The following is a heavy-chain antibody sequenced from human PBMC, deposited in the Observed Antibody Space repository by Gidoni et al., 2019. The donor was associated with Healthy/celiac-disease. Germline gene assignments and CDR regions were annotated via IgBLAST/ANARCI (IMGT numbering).Heavy chain of an antibody. V-gene: IGHV3-49*05. Sequence: EVQLVESGGGLVTPGRSLRLSCTASGFTFGDHAMSWFRQAPGKGLEWVGFIRSKAYGGTTEYAASVKGRFTISRDDCKSIAYLQMNSLKTEDTAGYYCTRDRGCLDYWGQGTLVTVSS. CDR1: GFTFGDHA. D-gene: IGHD2-15*01. J-gene: IGHJ4*02. CDR3: TRDRGCLDY. CDR2: IRSKAYGGTT.